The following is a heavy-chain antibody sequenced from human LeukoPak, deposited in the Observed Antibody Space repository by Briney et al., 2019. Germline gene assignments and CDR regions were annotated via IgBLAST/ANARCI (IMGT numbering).Heavy chain of an antibody. CDR3: ARDDISGWTEYYYGSGSYLVY. CDR1: GYTFTSYA. J-gene: IGHJ4*02. V-gene: IGHV1-3*01. D-gene: IGHD3-10*01. Sequence: GASVKVSCKASGYTFTSYAMHWVRQAPEQRLEWMGWINAGNGNTKYSQKFQGRVTITRDTSASTAYMELSSLRSEDTAVYYCARDDISGWTEYYYGSGSYLVYWGQGTLVTVSS. CDR2: INAGNGNT.